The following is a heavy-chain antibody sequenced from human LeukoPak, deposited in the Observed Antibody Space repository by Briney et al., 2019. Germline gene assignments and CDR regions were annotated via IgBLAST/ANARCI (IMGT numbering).Heavy chain of an antibody. J-gene: IGHJ4*02. V-gene: IGHV4-59*01. CDR2: IHSSGRT. D-gene: IGHD2-2*03. CDR3: ARHGSTDYFDY. CDR1: GGSLSSFY. Sequence: SETLSLTCSVSGGSLSSFYWSWIRQPPGKGLEWIGYIHSSGRTYYNPSLKSRVTISSDTSKNQFSLRLGSVTAADTAVYYCARHGSTDYFDYWGQGTLVTVSS.